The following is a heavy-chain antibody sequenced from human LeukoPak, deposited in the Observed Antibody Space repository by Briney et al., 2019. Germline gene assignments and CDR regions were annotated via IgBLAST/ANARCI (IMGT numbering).Heavy chain of an antibody. CDR3: ARDLQAAGTFLGY. V-gene: IGHV3-21*01. CDR1: GFTFSSYS. CDR2: ISSSSSYI. Sequence: GGSLRLSCAASGFTFSSYSMNWVRQAPGKGLEWVSSISSSSSYIYYADSVKGRFTISRDNAKNSLYLQMNSLRAEDTAVYYCARDLQAAGTFLGYWGQEPWSPSPQ. D-gene: IGHD6-13*01. J-gene: IGHJ4*01.